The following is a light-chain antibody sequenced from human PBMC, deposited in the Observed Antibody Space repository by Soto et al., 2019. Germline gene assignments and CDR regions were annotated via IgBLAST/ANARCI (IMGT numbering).Light chain of an antibody. J-gene: IGKJ2*01. V-gene: IGKV1-39*01. CDR1: QSITSY. Sequence: DIQMTQSPSSLSASVGDRVTITCRASQSITSYLNWYQQKPGKAPNLLIYAASSLQSGVPPRFSGSGSGADFTLTISSLQPEDFATYYCQQCYTTPYTFGQGTRLEI. CDR3: QQCYTTPYT. CDR2: AAS.